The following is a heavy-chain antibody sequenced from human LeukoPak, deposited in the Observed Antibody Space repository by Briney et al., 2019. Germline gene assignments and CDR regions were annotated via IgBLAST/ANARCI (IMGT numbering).Heavy chain of an antibody. CDR3: ARDGHYGDYFDY. Sequence: GGSLRLSCAASEFTFSTYWMSWVRQPPGKGLEWVANIKQDGSEKYYEDSVKGRFTISRDNAKNALYLQMNSLRAEDTAVYYCARDGHYGDYFDYWGQGTLVTVSS. CDR1: EFTFSTYW. CDR2: IKQDGSEK. D-gene: IGHD4-17*01. V-gene: IGHV3-7*01. J-gene: IGHJ4*02.